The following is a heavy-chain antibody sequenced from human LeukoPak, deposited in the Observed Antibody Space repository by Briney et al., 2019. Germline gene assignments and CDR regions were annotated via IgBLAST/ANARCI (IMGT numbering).Heavy chain of an antibody. D-gene: IGHD1-7*01. CDR2: ISSSSSYI. CDR3: ASSPRFNWNYPY. V-gene: IGHV3-21*01. J-gene: IGHJ4*02. Sequence: GGSLRLSCAASGFTFSSYSMNWVRQAPGKGLEWVSSISSSSSYIYYADSVKGRFTISRDNAKNSLYLQMNSLRAEDTAVYYCASSPRFNWNYPYWGQGTLVTVSS. CDR1: GFTFSSYS.